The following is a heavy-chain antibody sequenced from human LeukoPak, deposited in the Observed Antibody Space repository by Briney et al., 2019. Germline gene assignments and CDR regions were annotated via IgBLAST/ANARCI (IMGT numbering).Heavy chain of an antibody. CDR2: GDYSGGT. V-gene: IGHV4-39*07. J-gene: IGHJ4*02. D-gene: IGHD6-19*01. Sequence: SETLSLTCTVSGDSFTSVTDYWAWIRQPPGKGLEWIASGDYSGGTYYNPSLESRVAISADMSKNQISLKLSSVTGADTAVYYCAGERGEEYSSGWYKTNYFYNWGQGIRVTVSS. CDR1: GDSFTSVTDY. CDR3: AGERGEEYSSGWYKTNYFYN.